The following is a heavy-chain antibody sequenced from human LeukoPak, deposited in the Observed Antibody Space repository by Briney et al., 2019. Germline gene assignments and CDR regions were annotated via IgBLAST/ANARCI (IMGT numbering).Heavy chain of an antibody. J-gene: IGHJ6*03. D-gene: IGHD6-13*01. CDR1: GLTFSTYA. Sequence: GGSLRLSCAAPGLTFSTYAMSWVRQGPGKGLEGVSAISGSGRSPYYADSVKGRFTISRDNSKNTLHLQMTSLRAEDTAVYFCAKDMGLAASPGRVSYYYYMDVWGKGTTVTVSS. V-gene: IGHV3-23*01. CDR2: ISGSGRSP. CDR3: AKDMGLAASPGRVSYYYYMDV.